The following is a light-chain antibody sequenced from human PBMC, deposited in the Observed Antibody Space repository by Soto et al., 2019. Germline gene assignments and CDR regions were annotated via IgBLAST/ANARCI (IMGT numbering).Light chain of an antibody. J-gene: IGKJ1*01. Sequence: IVLTQSPGTLSLSPGDRATLSCRASQSVSSSYLAWYQQKPGQAPRFLIYGASTRATGIPDRLSGSGSGTQFNLTISSLQSEDSALYYCQHYYSWPWTFGQGTKVDIK. CDR3: QHYYSWPWT. CDR1: QSVSSSY. CDR2: GAS. V-gene: IGKV3-20*01.